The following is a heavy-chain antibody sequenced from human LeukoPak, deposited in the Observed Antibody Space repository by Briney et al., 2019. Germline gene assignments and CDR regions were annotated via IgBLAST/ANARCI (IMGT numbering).Heavy chain of an antibody. Sequence: ASVKVSCKASGYTFTSYYMHWVRQAPGLGLEWMGIINPSGGSTSYAQKFQGRVTMTRDTSTSTVYMELSSLRAEDTAVCYCARSSGLAGGLDYWGPGTLVTVSS. V-gene: IGHV1-46*01. D-gene: IGHD2-8*02. CDR1: GYTFTSYY. J-gene: IGHJ4*02. CDR2: INPSGGST. CDR3: ARSSGLAGGLDY.